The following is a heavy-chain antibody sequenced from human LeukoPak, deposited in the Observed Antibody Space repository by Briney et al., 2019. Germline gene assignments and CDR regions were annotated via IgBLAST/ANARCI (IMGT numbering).Heavy chain of an antibody. J-gene: IGHJ5*02. V-gene: IGHV3-74*01. CDR2: IQADGSTA. Sequence: GGSLRHAFGAPVLTFSSFRGARMPWVRQGPGKVVVWVPCIQADGSTADYADLVKGRFTISRDNAKTTLYLQMNSLRAEDTAVYYCARDRPHNWFDPWGQGTLVTVSS. CDR3: ARDRPHNWFDP. CDR1: VLTFSSFR.